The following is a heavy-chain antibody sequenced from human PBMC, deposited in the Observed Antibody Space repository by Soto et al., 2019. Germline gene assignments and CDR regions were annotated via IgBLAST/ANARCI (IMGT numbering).Heavy chain of an antibody. CDR2: ITGGSNT. CDR3: AKGSGSHYDYFDY. Sequence: PGGSLRLSCAASGFTFSTYTMNWFRQALGKGLEWVSAITGGSNTYYADSVKGRFTISRDNSKKTLYLQMNSLRVEDTAVYYCAKGSGSHYDYFDYWGRGTLVTVSS. D-gene: IGHD1-26*01. V-gene: IGHV3-23*01. CDR1: GFTFSTYT. J-gene: IGHJ4*02.